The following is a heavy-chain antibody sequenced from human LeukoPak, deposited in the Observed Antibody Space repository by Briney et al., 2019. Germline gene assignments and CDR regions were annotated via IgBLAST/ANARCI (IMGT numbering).Heavy chain of an antibody. J-gene: IGHJ4*02. CDR2: ISYDGSNK. V-gene: IGHV3-30*18. CDR1: GFTFSSYG. D-gene: IGHD3-10*01. Sequence: GRSLRLSCAASGFTFSSYGMHWVRQAPGKGLEWVAVISYDGSNKYYADSVKGRFTISRDNSKNTLYLQMNSLRAEDTAVYYCAKKDGGRGEGTFDYWGQGTLVTVSS. CDR3: AKKDGGRGEGTFDY.